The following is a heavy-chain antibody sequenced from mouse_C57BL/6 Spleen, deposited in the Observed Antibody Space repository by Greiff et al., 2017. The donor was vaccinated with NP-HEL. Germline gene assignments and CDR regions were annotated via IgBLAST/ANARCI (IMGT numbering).Heavy chain of an antibody. V-gene: IGHV1-72*01. J-gene: IGHJ4*01. CDR1: GYTFTSYW. CDR3: ARAGGYYAMDY. CDR2: IDPTGGGT. Sequence: QVQLQQPGAELVKPGASVKLSCKASGYTFTSYWMHWVKQRPGRGLEWIGRIDPTGGGTKYNEKFKSKATLTVDKPSSTAYMQLSSLTSEDSAVYYCARAGGYYAMDYWGQGTSVTVSS.